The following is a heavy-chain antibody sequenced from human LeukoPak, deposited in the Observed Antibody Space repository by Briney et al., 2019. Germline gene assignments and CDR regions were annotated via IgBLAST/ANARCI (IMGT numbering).Heavy chain of an antibody. Sequence: GGSLRLSCAASGLIFSDYWMSWVRQAPGKGLEWVASIKRDGSEEYYVDSVKGRFTISRDNAKNSVYLQMNSLRAEDTAVYYCASTWNYLYFDYWGQGTLVTVSS. V-gene: IGHV3-7*01. D-gene: IGHD1-7*01. CDR1: GLIFSDYW. CDR2: IKRDGSEE. J-gene: IGHJ4*02. CDR3: ASTWNYLYFDY.